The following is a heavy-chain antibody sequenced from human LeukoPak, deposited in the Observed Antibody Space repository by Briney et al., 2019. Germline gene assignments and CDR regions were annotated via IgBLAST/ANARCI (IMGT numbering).Heavy chain of an antibody. D-gene: IGHD1-1*01. Sequence: GGSLRLSCAASGFTFSGYSMNWVRQAPGKGLEWVSFIDGSSGTIYYADSVKGRFTISRDNSKNSLFVQMNSLRAEDTAVYFCAKSRSGSANWALQIFDNWGQGTLVTVSS. V-gene: IGHV3-48*01. J-gene: IGHJ4*02. CDR2: IDGSSGTI. CDR1: GFTFSGYS. CDR3: AKSRSGSANWALQIFDN.